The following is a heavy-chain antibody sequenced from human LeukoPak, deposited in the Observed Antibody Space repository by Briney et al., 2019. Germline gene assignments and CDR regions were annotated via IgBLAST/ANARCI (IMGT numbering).Heavy chain of an antibody. V-gene: IGHV4-61*01. J-gene: IGHJ3*02. CDR2: IYYSGST. CDR3: AREPYYDILTGRYDAFDI. CDR1: GGSVSSGTYY. Sequence: SETLSLTCTVSGGSVSSGTYYWSWIRQPPGKGLEWIGYIYYSGSTNYSPSLKSRVTISADTSKNQFSLKLTSVTVADTAVYYCAREPYYDILTGRYDAFDIWGQGTMVTVSS. D-gene: IGHD3-9*01.